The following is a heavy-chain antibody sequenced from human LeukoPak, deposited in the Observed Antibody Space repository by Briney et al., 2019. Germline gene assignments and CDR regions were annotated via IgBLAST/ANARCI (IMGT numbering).Heavy chain of an antibody. D-gene: IGHD3-10*01. CDR2: ISSTSTYI. V-gene: IGHV3-21*01. Sequence: GGSLRLSCAASGFTFSSFTMNWVRQAPGKGLEWVSSISSTSTYIHYADSVKGRFTISRDNAKNSLYLQMNSLRAEDTAVYYCAKGRGAFDIWGQGTMVTVSS. J-gene: IGHJ3*02. CDR1: GFTFSSFT. CDR3: AKGRGAFDI.